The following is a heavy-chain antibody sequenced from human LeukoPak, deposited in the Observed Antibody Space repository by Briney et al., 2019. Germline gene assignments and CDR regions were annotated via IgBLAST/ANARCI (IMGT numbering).Heavy chain of an antibody. CDR3: ARARRHTEYWYFDL. J-gene: IGHJ2*01. V-gene: IGHV6-1*01. Sequence: SQTLSLTCAISGDSVSSNSATWNRIRQSPSRGLEWLGRTYYRSKWYNDYAVSVKSRITINPDTSKNQFSLQLNSVTPEDTAAYYCARARRHTEYWYFDLWGRGTLVTVSS. D-gene: IGHD3-16*02. CDR2: TYYRSKWYN. CDR1: GDSVSSNSAT.